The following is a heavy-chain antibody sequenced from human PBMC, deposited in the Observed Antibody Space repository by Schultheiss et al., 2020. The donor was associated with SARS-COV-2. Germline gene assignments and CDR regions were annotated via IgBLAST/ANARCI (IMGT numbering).Heavy chain of an antibody. CDR3: ARVGTNGDYGY. CDR1: GYTFTSYG. Sequence: ASVKVSCKASGYTFTSYGISWVRQAPGQGLEWMGIINPSGGSTSYAQKFQGRVTMTTDTSTSTAYMELRSLRSDDTAVYYCARVGTNGDYGYWGQGTLVTVSS. J-gene: IGHJ4*02. CDR2: INPSGGST. V-gene: IGHV1-18*04. D-gene: IGHD4-17*01.